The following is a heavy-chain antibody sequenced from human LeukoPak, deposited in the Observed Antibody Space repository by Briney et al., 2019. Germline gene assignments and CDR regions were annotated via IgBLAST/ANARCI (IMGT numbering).Heavy chain of an antibody. V-gene: IGHV1-69*04. J-gene: IGHJ3*02. D-gene: IGHD2-21*01. CDR2: IIPILGIA. Sequence: SVKVPCKASGGTFSSYAISWVRQAPGQGLEWMGRIIPILGIANYAQKFQGRVTITADKSTSTAYMELSSLRSEDTAVYYCARDYFGVSAFDIWGQGTMVTVSS. CDR1: GGTFSSYA. CDR3: ARDYFGVSAFDI.